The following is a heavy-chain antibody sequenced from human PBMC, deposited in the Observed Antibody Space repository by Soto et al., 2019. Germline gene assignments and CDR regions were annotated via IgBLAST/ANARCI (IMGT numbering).Heavy chain of an antibody. J-gene: IGHJ4*02. V-gene: IGHV1-18*01. D-gene: IGHD2-15*01. CDR2: ISPYNGDR. CDR3: ARRGSNKWDEDFDF. Sequence: QVQLVQSGAEVKKPGASVKVSCQASGYTFTNYGISWVQQAPGQGLEWVGWISPYNGDRRYAQNVQGRVTLTTDTSTSAAYMELRSLRSDDTALYYCARRGSNKWDEDFDFWGQGTLVTVSS. CDR1: GYTFTNYG.